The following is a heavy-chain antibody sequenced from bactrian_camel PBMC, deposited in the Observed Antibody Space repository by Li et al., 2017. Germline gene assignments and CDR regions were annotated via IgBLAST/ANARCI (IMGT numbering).Heavy chain of an antibody. V-gene: IGHV3S54*01. Sequence: HVQLVESGGGSVQPGGSLKLSCVASERGLNRNCMGWFRQAPGQEREGVATIYLGGGNTYYTDSVKGRFTISQDNAKNTLYLQMNSLKPEDTAMYYCAADLTPPPCYGLGMYWGQGTQVTVS. CDR1: ERGLNRNC. CDR3: AADLTPPPCYGLGMY. CDR2: IYLGGGNT. D-gene: IGHD5*01. J-gene: IGHJ4*01.